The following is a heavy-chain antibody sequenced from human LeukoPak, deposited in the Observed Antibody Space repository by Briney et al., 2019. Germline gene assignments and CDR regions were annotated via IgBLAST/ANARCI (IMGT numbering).Heavy chain of an antibody. CDR2: IYHSGST. CDR3: ARAGQPVRFGELPIPPNDAFDI. CDR1: GGSISSSNW. V-gene: IGHV4-4*02. D-gene: IGHD3-10*01. J-gene: IGHJ3*02. Sequence: ASGTLSLTCAVSGGSISSSNWWSWVRQPPGKGLEWIGEIYHSGSTNYNPSLKSRVTISVDKSKNQFSLKLSSVTAADTAVYYCARAGQPVRFGELPIPPNDAFDIWGQGTMVTVSS.